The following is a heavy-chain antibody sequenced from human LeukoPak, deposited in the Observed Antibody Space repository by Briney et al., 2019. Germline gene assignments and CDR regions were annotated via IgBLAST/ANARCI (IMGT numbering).Heavy chain of an antibody. Sequence: ASVKVSCKASGYTFSSYDINWVRQATGQGLEWMGWMNPNSGNTGYAQKFQGRVTITGNTSVSTAYMELSSLRSEDTAVYYCARDFAYSGSYGAFDIWGQGTMVTVSS. CDR2: MNPNSGNT. CDR3: ARDFAYSGSYGAFDI. CDR1: GYTFSSYD. V-gene: IGHV1-8*03. D-gene: IGHD1-26*01. J-gene: IGHJ3*02.